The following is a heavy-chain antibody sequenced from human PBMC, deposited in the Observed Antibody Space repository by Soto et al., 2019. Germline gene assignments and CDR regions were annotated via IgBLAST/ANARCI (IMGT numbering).Heavy chain of an antibody. CDR2: ISSTSSYI. D-gene: IGHD3-16*02. CDR3: ARGHRYAFDI. Sequence: GGSLNLSFAPSGFTFSSYSMNWVRQAPGKGLEWVSSISSTSSYIYYADSVKGRCAISRDNAKNSLYLQMNSLRAVDTAVYYCARGHRYAFDIWGQGTMVTVSS. J-gene: IGHJ3*02. V-gene: IGHV3-21*01. CDR1: GFTFSSYS.